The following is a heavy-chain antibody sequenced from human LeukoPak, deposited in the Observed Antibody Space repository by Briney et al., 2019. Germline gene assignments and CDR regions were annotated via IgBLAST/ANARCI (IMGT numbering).Heavy chain of an antibody. CDR3: ARGGVFDI. CDR1: GGSFSGYY. J-gene: IGHJ3*02. CDR2: INHSGST. D-gene: IGHD3-10*01. V-gene: IGHV4-34*01. Sequence: SETLSLTCAAYGGSFSGYYWSWIRQPPGKGLEWIGEINHSGSTNYNPSLKSRATISVDTSKNQFSLKLSSVTAADTAVYYCARGGVFDIWGQGTMVTVSS.